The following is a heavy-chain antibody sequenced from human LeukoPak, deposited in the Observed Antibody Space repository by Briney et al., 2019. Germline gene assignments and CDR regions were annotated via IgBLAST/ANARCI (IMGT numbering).Heavy chain of an antibody. Sequence: GRSLRLSCAASGFTFSSYFMHWVRQAPGKGLERVADIASDGSHTFYVESVKGRFTISRDNSKNTLYLQMNSLRAEDTAVYYCARVEMATISVGYFDYWGQGTLVTVSS. V-gene: IGHV3-30-3*01. CDR2: IASDGSHT. D-gene: IGHD5-24*01. CDR1: GFTFSSYF. CDR3: ARVEMATISVGYFDY. J-gene: IGHJ4*02.